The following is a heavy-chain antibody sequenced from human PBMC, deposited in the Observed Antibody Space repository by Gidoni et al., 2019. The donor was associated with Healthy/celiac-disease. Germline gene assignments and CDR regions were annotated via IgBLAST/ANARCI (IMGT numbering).Heavy chain of an antibody. Sequence: QITLKESGPTLVKPTQTLTLTCTFSGFSLSTSGVGVGWIRQPPGKALEWLALIYWDDDKRYRPSLKSRLTITKDTSKNQVVLTMTNMDPVDTATYYCARQDDSSAPGYFQHWGQGTLVTVSS. CDR2: IYWDDDK. CDR3: ARQDDSSAPGYFQH. V-gene: IGHV2-5*02. D-gene: IGHD3-22*01. CDR1: GFSLSTSGVG. J-gene: IGHJ1*01.